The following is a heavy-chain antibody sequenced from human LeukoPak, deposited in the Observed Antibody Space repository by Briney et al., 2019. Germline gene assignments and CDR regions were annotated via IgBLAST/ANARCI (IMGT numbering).Heavy chain of an antibody. V-gene: IGHV4-34*01. CDR2: INHSGST. D-gene: IGHD2-15*01. CDR1: GGSFSGYY. Sequence: SETLSLTCAVYGGSFSGYYWSWIRQPPGKGLEWIGEINHSGSTNYNPSLKSRVTISVDTSKNQFSLKLSSVTAADTAVYYCARAYPSGYGGIWKNAFDIWGQGTIVTVSS. CDR3: ARAYPSGYGGIWKNAFDI. J-gene: IGHJ3*02.